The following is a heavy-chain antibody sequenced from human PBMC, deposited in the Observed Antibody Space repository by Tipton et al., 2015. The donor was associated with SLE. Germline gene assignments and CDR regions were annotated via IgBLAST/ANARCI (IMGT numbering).Heavy chain of an antibody. CDR1: GGSFSGYY. D-gene: IGHD6-13*01. J-gene: IGHJ4*02. CDR2: INHSGCT. V-gene: IGHV4-34*01. CDR3: AREGRGDIAAAGSH. Sequence: ILSLTCAVYGGSFSGYYWSWIRQPPGKGLEWIGEINHSGCTNYNPSLKSRVTISVDTSKNQFSLKLSSVTAADTAVYYCAREGRGDIAAAGSHWGQGTLVTVSS.